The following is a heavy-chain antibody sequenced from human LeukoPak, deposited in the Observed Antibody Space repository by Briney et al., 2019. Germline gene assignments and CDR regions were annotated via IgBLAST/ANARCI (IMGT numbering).Heavy chain of an antibody. Sequence: PSETLSLTCTVSGGSISSSSYYWGWIRQPPGKGLEWIGSIYYSGSTYYNPSLKSRVTISVDTSKNQFSLKLSSVTAADTAVYYCASTTMVRGVGYYYYMDVWGKGTTVTVSS. V-gene: IGHV4-39*07. CDR3: ASTTMVRGVGYYYYMDV. CDR1: GGSISSSSYY. J-gene: IGHJ6*03. D-gene: IGHD3-10*01. CDR2: IYYSGST.